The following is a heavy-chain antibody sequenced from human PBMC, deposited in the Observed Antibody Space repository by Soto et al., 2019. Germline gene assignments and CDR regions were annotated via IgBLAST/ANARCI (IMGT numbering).Heavy chain of an antibody. CDR1: GYTFTSYG. D-gene: IGHD3-10*01. CDR2: ISAYNGNT. V-gene: IGHV1-18*01. J-gene: IGHJ4*02. Sequence: QVQLVQSGAEVKKPGASVKVSCKASGYTFTSYGISWLRQAPGQGLEWMGWISAYNGNTNYAQKLQGGVTMTTDTSTSTAYMELRSLRSDDTAVYYCARHLLWFGELLYLFDYWGQGTLVTVSS. CDR3: ARHLLWFGELLYLFDY.